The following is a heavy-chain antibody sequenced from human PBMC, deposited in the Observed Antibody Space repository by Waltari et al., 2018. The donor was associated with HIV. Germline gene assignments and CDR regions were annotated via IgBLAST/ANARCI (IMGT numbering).Heavy chain of an antibody. CDR1: GGSISSSSYY. CDR2: IYYSGST. D-gene: IGHD3-22*01. V-gene: IGHV4-39*01. Sequence: QLQLQESGPGLVKPSETLSLTCTVSGGSISSSSYYWGWIRQPPGKGLEWIGSIYYSGSTLDDPSLKGVVTLSVDTSKDQCSLELSSVTASDSAVDYCARLGWGVHSYHYYDSSGYYYWCLDYWGQGTLVTVSS. J-gene: IGHJ4*02. CDR3: ARLGWGVHSYHYYDSSGYYYWCLDY.